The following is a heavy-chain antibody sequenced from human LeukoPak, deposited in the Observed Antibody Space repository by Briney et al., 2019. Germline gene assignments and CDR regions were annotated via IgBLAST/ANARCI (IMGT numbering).Heavy chain of an antibody. Sequence: SETLSLTCNVSGVSISSYYWSWIRQPPGKGLEWIGYIFHRGSTNYNPSLKSRVTISVDTSKNQFSLKLSSVTAADTAVYYCARDVSGYAWFDPWGQGALVTVSS. J-gene: IGHJ5*02. CDR1: GVSISSYY. CDR3: ARDVSGYAWFDP. CDR2: IFHRGST. D-gene: IGHD3-22*01. V-gene: IGHV4-59*12.